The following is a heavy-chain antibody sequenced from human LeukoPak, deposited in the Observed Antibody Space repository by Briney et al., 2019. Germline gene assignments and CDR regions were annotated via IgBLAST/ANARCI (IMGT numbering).Heavy chain of an antibody. Sequence: ASVKVSCKASGYTFTSYAMHWVRQAPGQRLEWMGWINAGNGNTKYSQKFQGRVTITADKSTSTAYMELNSLRAEDTAVYYCAREGPNMTYCGGDCHAVGYWGQGTLVTVSS. CDR3: AREGPNMTYCGGDCHAVGY. CDR1: GYTFTSYA. D-gene: IGHD2-21*02. J-gene: IGHJ4*02. V-gene: IGHV1-3*01. CDR2: INAGNGNT.